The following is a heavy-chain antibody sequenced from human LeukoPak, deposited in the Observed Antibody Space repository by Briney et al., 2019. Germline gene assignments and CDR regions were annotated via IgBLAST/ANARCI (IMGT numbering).Heavy chain of an antibody. CDR1: VASITNYY. CDR2: IYYTGTT. CDR3: ARSIGASGWHNFQY. J-gene: IGHJ1*01. D-gene: IGHD6-19*01. Sequence: SETLSLTCTLSVASITNYYWSCIRQSPGKGLEWIGFIYYTGTTSYNPSLKSRVTISMDTSKPHSSLNLTSLTAADTTVYFCARSIGASGWHNFQYWGQGTRVTVSA. V-gene: IGHV4-59*01.